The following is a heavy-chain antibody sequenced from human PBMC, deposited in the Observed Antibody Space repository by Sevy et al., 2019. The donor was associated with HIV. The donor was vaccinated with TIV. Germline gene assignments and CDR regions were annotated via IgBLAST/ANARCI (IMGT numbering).Heavy chain of an antibody. V-gene: IGHV1-8*01. CDR3: AGGTLLWFGELLRRNWFDP. Sequence: ASVKVSCKASGYTFTSYDINWVRQATGQGLEWMGWMNPNSGNTGYAQKFQGRVTMTRNTSISTAYMELSSLRSEDTAVYYCAGGTLLWFGELLRRNWFDPWGQGTLVTVSS. CDR2: MNPNSGNT. D-gene: IGHD3-10*01. CDR1: GYTFTSYD. J-gene: IGHJ5*02.